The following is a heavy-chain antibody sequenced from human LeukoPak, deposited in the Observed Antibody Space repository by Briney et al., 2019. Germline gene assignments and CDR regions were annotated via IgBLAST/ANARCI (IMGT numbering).Heavy chain of an antibody. V-gene: IGHV4-39*02. D-gene: IGHD5-18*01. CDR3: ARERVPDDETAMVTGDFDY. CDR2: IYYSGST. J-gene: IGHJ4*02. Sequence: SETLSPTCTVSGGSISRSSYYWGWIRQPPGKGLEWIGSIYYSGSTYYNPSLKSRVTMSVDTSKNQFSLKLSSVTAADTAVYYCARERVPDDETAMVTGDFDYWGQGTLVTVSS. CDR1: GGSISRSSYY.